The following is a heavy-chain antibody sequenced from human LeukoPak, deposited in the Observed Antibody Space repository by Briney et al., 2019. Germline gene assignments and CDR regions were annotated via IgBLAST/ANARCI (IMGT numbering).Heavy chain of an antibody. CDR3: AKDYSVTVVVLLDY. J-gene: IGHJ4*02. V-gene: IGHV3-23*01. CDR1: GFTFSNYA. D-gene: IGHD3-22*01. Sequence: GGSLRLSCAASGFTFSNYAMTWVRQAPGKGLEWVSSIDESGGTYYADSVKGRFTISRDNSKNTLYLQMNSLRAEDTAVYYCAKDYSVTVVVLLDYWGQGTLVTVSS. CDR2: IDESGGT.